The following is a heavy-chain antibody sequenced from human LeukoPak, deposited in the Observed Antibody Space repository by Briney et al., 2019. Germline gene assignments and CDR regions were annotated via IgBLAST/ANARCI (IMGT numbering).Heavy chain of an antibody. CDR3: ARVITDLYAFDI. CDR1: GFTFSSYS. V-gene: IGHV3-21*01. Sequence: GGSLRLSCAASGFTFSSYSMNWVRQAPGKGLEWVSSISSSSSYIYYADSVKGRFTISRDNAKNSLYLQMNSLRAEDTAVYYCARVITDLYAFDIWGQGTMVTVSS. J-gene: IGHJ3*02. CDR2: ISSSSSYI. D-gene: IGHD1-20*01.